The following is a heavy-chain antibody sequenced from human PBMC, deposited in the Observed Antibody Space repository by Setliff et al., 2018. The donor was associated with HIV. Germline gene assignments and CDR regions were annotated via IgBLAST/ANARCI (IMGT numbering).Heavy chain of an antibody. CDR1: GYNFTDYD. Sequence: ASVKVSCKASGYNFTDYDINWVRQATGQGLEWMGWMNPNNGNTGYAEKFQGRVTMTRDTSISTAYMELSSLRSEDTAVYYCARDLVDRGHFDYWGHGTLVTVSS. D-gene: IGHD2-15*01. J-gene: IGHJ4*01. V-gene: IGHV1-8*02. CDR3: ARDLVDRGHFDY. CDR2: MNPNNGNT.